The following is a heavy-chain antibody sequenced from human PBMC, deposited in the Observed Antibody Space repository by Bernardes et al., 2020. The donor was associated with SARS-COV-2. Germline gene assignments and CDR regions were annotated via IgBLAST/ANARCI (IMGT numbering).Heavy chain of an antibody. V-gene: IGHV2-5*02. CDR1: GFSLSTTGVG. CDR3: AHRYTGSHFDY. D-gene: IGHD1-26*01. J-gene: IGHJ4*02. CDR2: IFWDDDK. Sequence: SGPTLVKPTQTLTLTCTFSGFSLSTTGVGVGWIRQPPGEALEWLALIFWDDDKFYSPSLKSRLSVTKDTAKNQVVLSMTDMDPVDTGTYYCAHRYTGSHFDYWGQGTLGTVSS.